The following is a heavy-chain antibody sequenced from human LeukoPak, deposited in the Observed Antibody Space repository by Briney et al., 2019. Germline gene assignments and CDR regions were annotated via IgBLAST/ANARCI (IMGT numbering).Heavy chain of an antibody. CDR2: MNPNSGNT. Sequence: VASVKVSCKASGYTFTSYDINWVRQATGQGLEWMGWMNPNSGNTGYAQKFQGRVTMTRNTSISTAYMELSSLRSEDTAVYYCARGPPHGAWFDPCGQGTLVTVSS. D-gene: IGHD1-26*01. V-gene: IGHV1-8*01. CDR1: GYTFTSYD. J-gene: IGHJ5*02. CDR3: ARGPPHGAWFDP.